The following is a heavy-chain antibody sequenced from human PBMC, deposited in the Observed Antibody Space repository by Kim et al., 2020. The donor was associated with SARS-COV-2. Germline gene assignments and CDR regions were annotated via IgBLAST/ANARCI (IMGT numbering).Heavy chain of an antibody. V-gene: IGHV4-59*01. CDR2: IYYSGST. Sequence: SETLSLTCTVSGGSISSYYWSWIRQPPGKGLEWIGYIYYSGSTNYNPSLKSRVTISVDTSKNQFSLKLSSVTAADTAVYYCARDDRFRGGSGSYFTYYYYGMDVWGQGTTVTVSS. CDR1: GGSISSYY. CDR3: ARDDRFRGGSGSYFTYYYYGMDV. D-gene: IGHD3-10*01. J-gene: IGHJ6*02.